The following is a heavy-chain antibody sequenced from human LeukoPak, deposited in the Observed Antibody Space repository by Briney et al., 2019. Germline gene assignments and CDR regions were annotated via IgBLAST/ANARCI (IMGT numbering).Heavy chain of an antibody. V-gene: IGHV3-30*18. J-gene: IGHJ4*02. Sequence: GGSLRLSCAASGFTFSSYGMHWARQAPGKGLEWVAVISYDGSNKYYADSVKGRFTISRDNSKNTLYLQMNSLRAEDTAVYYCAKSAYNWDYWGQGTLVTVSS. CDR1: GFTFSSYG. CDR3: AKSAYNWDY. CDR2: ISYDGSNK. D-gene: IGHD1-20*01.